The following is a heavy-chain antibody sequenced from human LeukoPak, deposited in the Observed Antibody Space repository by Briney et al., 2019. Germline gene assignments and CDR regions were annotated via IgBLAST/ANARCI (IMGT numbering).Heavy chain of an antibody. Sequence: GGSLRLSCAASGFTFSSYEMNWVRQAPGKGLEWVAYISSSGSTIYYTDSVKGRFTISRDNAKNSLYLQMNSLRAEDTAVYYCAREWVVVVPAARPMDVWGKGTTVTVSS. D-gene: IGHD2-2*01. CDR1: GFTFSSYE. V-gene: IGHV3-48*03. J-gene: IGHJ6*03. CDR3: AREWVVVVPAARPMDV. CDR2: ISSSGSTI.